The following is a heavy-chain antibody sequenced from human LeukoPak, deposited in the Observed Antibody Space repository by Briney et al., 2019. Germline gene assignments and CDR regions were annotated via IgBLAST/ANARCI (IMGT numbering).Heavy chain of an antibody. CDR1: GFTFRNYG. J-gene: IGHJ4*02. V-gene: IGHV3-23*01. D-gene: IGHD6-19*01. CDR2: ISGSGGST. Sequence: GGSLRLSCAASGFTFRNYGLSWVRQAPGKGLEWVSAISGSGGSTYCADSVKGRFTISRDNSKNTLYLQMNSLRAEDTAVYYCAKVRQQWLVDYFDYWGQGTLVTVSS. CDR3: AKVRQQWLVDYFDY.